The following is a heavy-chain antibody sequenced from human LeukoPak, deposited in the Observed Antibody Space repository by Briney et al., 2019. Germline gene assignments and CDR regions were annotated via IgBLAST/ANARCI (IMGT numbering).Heavy chain of an antibody. V-gene: IGHV3-30*04. CDR2: ISNDGGNK. Sequence: GRSLRLSCAASGFTFINYGMHWVRRAPGKGLEWVALISNDGGNKYHADSVRGRFTITRDNSKNTLDLQMNSLRAEDTAVYYCARGFLGRRFGEYFYPFCVWGPVDMVTFSS. J-gene: IGHJ4*02. CDR1: GFTFINYG. D-gene: IGHD3-10*01. CDR3: ARGFLGRRFGEYFYPFCV.